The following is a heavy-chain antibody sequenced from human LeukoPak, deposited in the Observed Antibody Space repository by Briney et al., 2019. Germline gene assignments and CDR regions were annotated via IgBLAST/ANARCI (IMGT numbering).Heavy chain of an antibody. D-gene: IGHD6-13*01. Sequence: ASVKVSCKASGYTFTGYYMHWVRQAPGQGLEWMGWINPNSGGTNYAQKFQGRVTMTRDTSISTAYTELSRLRSDDTAVYYCARPLKFIAAAGPGGYWGQGTLVTVSS. J-gene: IGHJ4*02. CDR3: ARPLKFIAAAGPGGY. V-gene: IGHV1-2*02. CDR2: INPNSGGT. CDR1: GYTFTGYY.